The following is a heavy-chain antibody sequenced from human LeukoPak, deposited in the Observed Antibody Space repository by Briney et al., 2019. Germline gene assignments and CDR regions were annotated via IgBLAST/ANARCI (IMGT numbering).Heavy chain of an antibody. V-gene: IGHV4-59*01. D-gene: IGHD4-17*01. J-gene: IGHJ5*02. CDR1: GGSISSYY. Sequence: SSETLSLTCTVSGGSISSYYWSWIRQPPGKGLEWIGCIYYSGSTNYNPSLKSRVTISVDTSKNQFSLKLSSVTAADTAVYYCARSFYGDYRRDGWFDPWGQGTLVTVSS. CDR3: ARSFYGDYRRDGWFDP. CDR2: IYYSGST.